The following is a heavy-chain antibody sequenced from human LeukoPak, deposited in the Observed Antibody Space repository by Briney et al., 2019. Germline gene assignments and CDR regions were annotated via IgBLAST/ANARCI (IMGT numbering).Heavy chain of an antibody. CDR1: GGSISNNY. J-gene: IGHJ6*02. D-gene: IGHD2-8*01. Sequence: SETLSLTCTVSGGSISNNYWSWIWQPAGKGLEWIGRIYTSGSTNYNPSLRSRVTMSVDTSRNQFSLNLTSGTAAATAVYYCALYRSGINGMDGGGQGTTVTVSS. CDR2: IYTSGST. CDR3: ALYRSGINGMDG. V-gene: IGHV4-4*07.